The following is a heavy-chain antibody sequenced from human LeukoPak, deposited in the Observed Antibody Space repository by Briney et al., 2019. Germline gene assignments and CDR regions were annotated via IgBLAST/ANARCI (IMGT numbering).Heavy chain of an antibody. J-gene: IGHJ5*02. V-gene: IGHV4-59*01. Sequence: SETLSLTCTVSGGSISSYYWSWIRQPPGKGLEWIGYVYHTGSTNYNPSLKRRVTISVHTSKKQFSLKLTSVTAADTAVYYCARGRIEGIAAAGISDWFDPWGQGTLVTVSS. CDR2: VYHTGST. CDR3: ARGRIEGIAAAGISDWFDP. CDR1: GGSISSYY. D-gene: IGHD6-13*01.